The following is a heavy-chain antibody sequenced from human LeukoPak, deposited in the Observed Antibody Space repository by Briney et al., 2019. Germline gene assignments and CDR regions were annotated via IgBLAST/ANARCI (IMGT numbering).Heavy chain of an antibody. V-gene: IGHV4-61*02. CDR3: ATERRDYYYYYMDV. J-gene: IGHJ6*03. Sequence: SETLSLTCTVSGGSISSGSYYWSWIRQPAGKGLEWIGRIYTSGSTNYNPSLKSRVTISVDTSKNQFSLKLSSVTAADTAVYYCATERRDYYYYYMDVWGKGTTVTVSS. CDR2: IYTSGST. CDR1: GGSISSGSYY. D-gene: IGHD1-1*01.